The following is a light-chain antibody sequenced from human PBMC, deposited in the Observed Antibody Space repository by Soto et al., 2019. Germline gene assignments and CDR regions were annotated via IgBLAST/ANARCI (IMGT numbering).Light chain of an antibody. Sequence: DTVLTQSPDTLSLSPGDRATLSCRASQSVISSYLAWYQQKPCQAPRLLISAASSRASDIPHRCSGSGSGTDFTLTISRLEPEDFAVYYCQQYGTTPQTFGQGTKVDIK. CDR2: AAS. CDR3: QQYGTTPQT. J-gene: IGKJ2*01. V-gene: IGKV3-20*01. CDR1: QSVISSY.